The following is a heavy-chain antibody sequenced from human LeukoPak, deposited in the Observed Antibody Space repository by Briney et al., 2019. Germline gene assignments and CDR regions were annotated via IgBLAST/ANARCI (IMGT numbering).Heavy chain of an antibody. CDR1: GFTFSSYW. V-gene: IGHV3-7*01. CDR2: IKQDGSEK. D-gene: IGHD2-2*01. J-gene: IGHJ6*02. Sequence: GGSLRLSCAASGFTFSSYWMSWVRQAPGKGLEWVANIKQDGSEKYYVDSVKDRFTISRDNAKNSLYLQMNSLRAEDTAVYYCARDSWLQYQLLAGYYGMDVWGQGTTVTVSS. CDR3: ARDSWLQYQLLAGYYGMDV.